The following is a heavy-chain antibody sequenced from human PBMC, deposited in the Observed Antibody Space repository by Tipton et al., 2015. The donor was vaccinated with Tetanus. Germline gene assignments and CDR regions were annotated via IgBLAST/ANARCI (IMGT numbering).Heavy chain of an antibody. CDR2: TYYSGST. CDR1: GASIGSISYY. D-gene: IGHD2/OR15-2a*01. CDR3: ARVSRRNFYFDY. Sequence: TLSLTCTVSGASIGSISYYWGWIRQPPGKGLEWIGYTYYSGSTGYNPSLKSRVTISIDSSKNQFSLKLTSVTAADTAVYYCARVSRRNFYFDYWGPGAQVTVSS. J-gene: IGHJ4*02. V-gene: IGHV4-61*05.